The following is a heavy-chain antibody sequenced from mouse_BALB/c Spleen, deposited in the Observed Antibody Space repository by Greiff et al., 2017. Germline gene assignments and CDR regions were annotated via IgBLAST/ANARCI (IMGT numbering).Heavy chain of an antibody. D-gene: IGHD2-1*01. V-gene: IGHV5-9-4*01. CDR3: ARGDGNYRAMDY. Sequence: DVMLVESGGGLVKPGGSLKLSCAASGFTFSRYAMSWVRQSPEKRLEWVAEISSGGSYTYYPDTVTGRFTISRDNAKNTLYLEMSSLRSEDTAMYYCARGDGNYRAMDYWGQGTSVTVSS. CDR2: ISSGGSYT. J-gene: IGHJ4*01. CDR1: GFTFSRYA.